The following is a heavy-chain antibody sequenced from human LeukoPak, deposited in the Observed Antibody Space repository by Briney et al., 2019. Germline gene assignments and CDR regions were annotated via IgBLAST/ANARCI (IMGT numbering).Heavy chain of an antibody. CDR1: GFSFSGHW. Sequence: GGSLRLSCTASGFSFSGHWMHWARQLPGKGLVWVSRISPTGSTTSYADSVKGRLTVSRDNGKNTLYLQVNNLRAEDTAVYYCARGPNSNWSGLDFWGQGTLLTVSS. V-gene: IGHV3-74*01. J-gene: IGHJ4*02. CDR2: ISPTGSTT. D-gene: IGHD6-6*01. CDR3: ARGPNSNWSGLDF.